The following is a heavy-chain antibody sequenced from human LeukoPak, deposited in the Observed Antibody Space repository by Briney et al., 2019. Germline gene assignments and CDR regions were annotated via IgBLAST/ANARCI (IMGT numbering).Heavy chain of an antibody. V-gene: IGHV4-31*03. Sequence: SETLSLTCTVSGGSISSGGYYWSWIRQHPGKGLEWIGYIYYSGSTYYNPSLKSRVTISVDTSKNQFSLKLSSVTAADTAVYYCARGGLSPGYYYDSNDLTNDAFDIWGQGTMVTVSS. J-gene: IGHJ3*02. D-gene: IGHD3-22*01. CDR1: GGSISSGGYY. CDR2: IYYSGST. CDR3: ARGGLSPGYYYDSNDLTNDAFDI.